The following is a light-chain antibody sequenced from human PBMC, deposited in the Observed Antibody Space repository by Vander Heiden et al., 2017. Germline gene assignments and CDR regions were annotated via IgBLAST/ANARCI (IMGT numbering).Light chain of an antibody. CDR2: DNN. CDR1: SSNIGNNY. CDR3: GTWDSSLTAVV. V-gene: IGLV1-51*01. J-gene: IGLJ2*01. Sequence: QSVLTQPPSVSAAPGQKDTISCSGSSSNIGNNYVSWYQQLPGTAPKPLIYDNNKRPSGIPDRFSGSKSGTSATLGITGLQTGDEADYYCGTWDSSLTAVVFGGGTKLTVL.